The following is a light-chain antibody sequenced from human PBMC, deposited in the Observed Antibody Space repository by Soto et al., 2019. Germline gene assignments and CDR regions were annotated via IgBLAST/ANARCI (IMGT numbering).Light chain of an antibody. V-gene: IGLV2-11*01. Sequence: QSALTQPRSVSVSPGQSVTISCTGTSSDVGGYNYVSWDQQHPGKAPKLMIYDVSKRPSGVPDRFDGSKSGNTASLTISGLQDEDEPDYYCCSSAGSYTYVFGTGTKLSLL. J-gene: IGLJ1*01. CDR2: DVS. CDR1: SSDVGGYNY. CDR3: CSSAGSYTYV.